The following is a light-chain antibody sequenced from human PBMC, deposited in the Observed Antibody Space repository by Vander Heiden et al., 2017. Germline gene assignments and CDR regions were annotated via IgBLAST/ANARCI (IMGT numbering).Light chain of an antibody. CDR3: MQHTHWPRT. CDR2: RVS. CDR1: QSLVSGDGHTY. J-gene: IGKJ2*02. V-gene: IGKV2-30*01. Sequence: DVVMTQSPLSLPVTLGQPASISCRSSQSLVSGDGHTYLNWFRQRPGQSPRRLVYRVSIRDSGVPDRFSGSGSGNDFTLKISRVEAEDIGLYYCMQHTHWPRTFGQGTKLEI.